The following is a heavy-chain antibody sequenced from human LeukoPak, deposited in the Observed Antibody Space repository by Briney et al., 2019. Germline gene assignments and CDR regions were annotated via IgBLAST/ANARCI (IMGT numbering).Heavy chain of an antibody. D-gene: IGHD6-19*01. CDR1: GGSIISDTYY. CDR2: MYYSGST. CDR3: ARCIAVAGYYFDY. Sequence: SETLSLTCNVSGGSIISDTYYWGWIRQPPRKGLEWIGSMYYSGSTYYNPSLKSRVTISVDTSKNQFSLKLSSVTAADTAVYYCARCIAVAGYYFDYWGQGTLVTVSS. J-gene: IGHJ4*02. V-gene: IGHV4-39*07.